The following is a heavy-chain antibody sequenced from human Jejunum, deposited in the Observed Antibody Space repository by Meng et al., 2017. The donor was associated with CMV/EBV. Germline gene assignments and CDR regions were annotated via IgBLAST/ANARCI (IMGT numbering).Heavy chain of an antibody. CDR3: VKGRYSGSSGYFDY. D-gene: IGHD1-26*01. CDR2: INWNSDYI. V-gene: IGHV3-9*01. J-gene: IGHJ4*02. CDR1: RFTFDDYA. Sequence: SRFTFDDYAMHWVRQAPGKGLEWVSGINWNSDYIYYADSVKGRFTISRDNAKNSLYLQMNNLRAEDTALYYCVKGRYSGSSGYFDYWGQGTLVTVSS.